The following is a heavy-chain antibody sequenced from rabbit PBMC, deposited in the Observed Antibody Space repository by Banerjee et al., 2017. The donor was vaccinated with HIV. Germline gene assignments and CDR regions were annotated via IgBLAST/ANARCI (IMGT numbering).Heavy chain of an antibody. Sequence: QEQLVESGGGLVQPEGSLTLTCKASGFTLSSGYWICWVRQAPGKGLEWIACIYPGSSGSTYYASWAKGRFTISKTSSTTVTLQMTSLTAADTATYFCARGYSGTISAFGLWGPGTLVTVS. CDR2: IYPGSSGST. V-gene: IGHV1S45*01. CDR3: ARGYSGTISAFGL. CDR1: GFTLSSGYW. D-gene: IGHD7-1*01. J-gene: IGHJ4*01.